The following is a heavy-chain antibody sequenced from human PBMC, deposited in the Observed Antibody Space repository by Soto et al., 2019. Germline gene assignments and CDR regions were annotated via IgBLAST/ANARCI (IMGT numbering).Heavy chain of an antibody. Sequence: QVQLVQSGAEVKKPGASVKVSCKASGYTFTSYDINWVRQATGQGLEWMGWMNPNSGNTGYAQKFQGRVTMTRNSSISTAYMELSSLRSEDTAVYYCARGAYLGFGTYFDWFPTGRYYYYMDVWGKGTTVTVSS. V-gene: IGHV1-8*01. CDR2: MNPNSGNT. CDR3: ARGAYLGFGTYFDWFPTGRYYYYMDV. J-gene: IGHJ6*03. CDR1: GYTFTSYD. D-gene: IGHD3-9*01.